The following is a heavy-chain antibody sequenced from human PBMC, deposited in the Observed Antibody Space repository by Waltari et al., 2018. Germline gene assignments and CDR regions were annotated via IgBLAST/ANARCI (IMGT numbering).Heavy chain of an antibody. D-gene: IGHD3-10*01. J-gene: IGHJ5*02. V-gene: IGHV3-21*01. Sequence: EVQLVESGGGLVKPGGSLRLSCAASGFTVSSYSMNWVRQAPGKGLEWVSSISSSSSYIYYADSVKGRFTISRDNAKNSLYLQMNSLRAEDTAVYYCARAGSRGNWFDPWGQGTLVTVSS. CDR2: ISSSSSYI. CDR1: GFTVSSYS. CDR3: ARAGSRGNWFDP.